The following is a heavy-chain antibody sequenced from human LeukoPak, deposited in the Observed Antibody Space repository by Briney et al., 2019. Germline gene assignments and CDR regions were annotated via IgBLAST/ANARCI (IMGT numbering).Heavy chain of an antibody. CDR3: ALGYSSSWYGHDAFDI. J-gene: IGHJ3*02. CDR2: IYTSGST. V-gene: IGHV4-4*07. Sequence: PSETLSLTCTVSGGSISSYYWSWIRQPAGKGLEWIGRIYTSGSTNYNPSLKSRVTMSVDTSKNRFSLKLSSVTAADTAVYYCALGYSSSWYGHDAFDIWGQGTMVTVSS. CDR1: GGSISSYY. D-gene: IGHD6-13*01.